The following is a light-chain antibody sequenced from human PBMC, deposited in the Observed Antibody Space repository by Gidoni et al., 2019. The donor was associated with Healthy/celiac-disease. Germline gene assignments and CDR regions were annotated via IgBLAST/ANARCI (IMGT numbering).Light chain of an antibody. CDR1: QSVSSD. CDR2: GAS. J-gene: IGKJ1*01. V-gene: IGKV3D-15*03. Sequence: EIVMTQSPATLSVSPGEIATLSCRASQSVSSDLARYQQKPGQAPRLLIHGASIRGTGIPARFSGSGSGRELTLTSSILQTEDFAVYYCQQYNNWPPWTFGQGTKVEIK. CDR3: QQYNNWPPWT.